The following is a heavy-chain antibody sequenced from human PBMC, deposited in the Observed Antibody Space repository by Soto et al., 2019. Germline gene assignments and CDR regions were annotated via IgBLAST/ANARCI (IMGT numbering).Heavy chain of an antibody. J-gene: IGHJ4*02. CDR1: GFTFSSYG. D-gene: IGHD3-22*01. V-gene: IGHV3-33*01. CDR3: ARDPYYYDSSGYPTPYYFDY. Sequence: GGSLRLSCAASGFTFSSYGMHWVRQAPGKGLEWVAVIWYDGSNKYYADSVKGRFTISRDNSKNTLYLQMNSLRAEDTAVYYCARDPYYYDSSGYPTPYYFDYWGQGTLVTVS. CDR2: IWYDGSNK.